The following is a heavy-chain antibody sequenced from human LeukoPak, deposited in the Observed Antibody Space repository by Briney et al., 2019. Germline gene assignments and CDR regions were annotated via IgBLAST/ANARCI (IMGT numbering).Heavy chain of an antibody. CDR1: GFTFSSYA. CDR2: ISYDGSNK. J-gene: IGHJ3*02. CDR3: ARAGRVALDAFDI. D-gene: IGHD3-3*01. Sequence: GGSLRLSCAASGFTFSSYAMHWVRQAPGKGLEWVAVISYDGSNKYYADSVKGRFTISRDNSKNTLYLQMNSLRAEDTAVYYCARAGRVALDAFDIWGQGTMVTVSS. V-gene: IGHV3-30-3*01.